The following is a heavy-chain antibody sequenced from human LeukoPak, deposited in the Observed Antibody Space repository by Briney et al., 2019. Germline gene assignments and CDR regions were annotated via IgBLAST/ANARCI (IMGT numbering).Heavy chain of an antibody. D-gene: IGHD4-11*01. V-gene: IGHV3-48*01. CDR3: ARGNDYSNYFDC. CDR2: ISSSSTTI. J-gene: IGHJ4*02. CDR1: GFTFSSCS. Sequence: PGGSLRLSCAASGFTFSSCSMNWVRQAPGKGLDWVSYISSSSTTIYYADSVKGRFTISRDNAKNSLYLQMNSLRAEDTAVYYCARGNDYSNYFDCWGQGTLVTVSS.